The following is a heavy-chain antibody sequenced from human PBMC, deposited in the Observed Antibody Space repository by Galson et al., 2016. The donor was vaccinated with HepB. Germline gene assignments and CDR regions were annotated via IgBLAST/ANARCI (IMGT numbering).Heavy chain of an antibody. Sequence: SLRLSCAASGFTFSTYAMHWVRQAPGKGLEWVAYISASSGTIYYADSVKGRFTISRDNSKNTLYLQMNSLRADDTAVYYCAKKSLVAGTATYVFDNWGQGTGVVVSS. CDR3: AKKSLVAGTATYVFDN. D-gene: IGHD6-19*01. CDR1: GFTFSTYA. V-gene: IGHV3-48*01. CDR2: ISASSGTI. J-gene: IGHJ4*02.